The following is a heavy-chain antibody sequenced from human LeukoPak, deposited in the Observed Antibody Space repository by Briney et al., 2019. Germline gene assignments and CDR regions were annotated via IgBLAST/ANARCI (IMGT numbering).Heavy chain of an antibody. Sequence: GGSLRLSCAASGFTFSSYSMNWVRQAPGKGLEWVSYISSSSSTIYYADSVKGRFTISRDNAKNSLYLQMNSLRAEDTAVYYCARGRYDSSGYYPIFDFWGQGTLVTVSS. D-gene: IGHD3-22*01. J-gene: IGHJ4*02. CDR3: ARGRYDSSGYYPIFDF. CDR1: GFTFSSYS. V-gene: IGHV3-48*01. CDR2: ISSSSSTI.